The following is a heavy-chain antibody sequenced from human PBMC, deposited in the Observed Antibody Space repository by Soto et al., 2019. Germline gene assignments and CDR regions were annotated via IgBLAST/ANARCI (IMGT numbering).Heavy chain of an antibody. CDR2: FSDSGGDT. Sequence: GGSLRLSCAASGFTFSSYAMSWVRQAPGKGLEWVSGFSDSGGDTYYADSVKGRFTISRDNSKNTLYLQMNSLRAEDTAVYYCAKDQYVQLPPGPYYYYYGMDVWGQGTTVTVSS. V-gene: IGHV3-23*01. D-gene: IGHD1-1*01. J-gene: IGHJ6*02. CDR3: AKDQYVQLPPGPYYYYYGMDV. CDR1: GFTFSSYA.